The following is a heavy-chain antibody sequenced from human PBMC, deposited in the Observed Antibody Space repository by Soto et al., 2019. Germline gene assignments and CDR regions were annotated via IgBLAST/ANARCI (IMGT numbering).Heavy chain of an antibody. J-gene: IGHJ4*02. V-gene: IGHV3-13*04. D-gene: IGHD3-22*01. CDR3: ARAIGPTLFDY. Sequence: EVQLVESGGGLVQPGGSLRLSCSASGFTFSSYDMHWVRQGPGKGLEWVSAIGTAGDTNYAGSVKGRFIISRENAKNALYLQMNSLRAGYTAIYFCARAIGPTLFDYWGQGTLVTVSS. CDR2: IGTAGDT. CDR1: GFTFSSYD.